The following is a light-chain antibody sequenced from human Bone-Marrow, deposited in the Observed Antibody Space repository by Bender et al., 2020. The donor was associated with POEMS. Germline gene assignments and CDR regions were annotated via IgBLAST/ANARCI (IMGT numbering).Light chain of an antibody. CDR3: CSYAGGIVI. Sequence: QSALTQPASVSGSPGQSITISCTGTSSDVGNYDLVSWFQQYPGKAPQLDIYEVIKRPSGVSTRCSGSKAGNTASLTISGVQAEDEADYSCCSYAGGIVIFGGGTNLTVL. CDR2: EVI. V-gene: IGLV2-23*02. CDR1: SSDVGNYDL. J-gene: IGLJ2*01.